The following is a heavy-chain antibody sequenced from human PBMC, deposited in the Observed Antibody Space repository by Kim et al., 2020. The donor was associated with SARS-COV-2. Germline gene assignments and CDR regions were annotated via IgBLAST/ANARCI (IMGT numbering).Heavy chain of an antibody. J-gene: IGHJ5*02. Sequence: ASVKVSCKASGYTFTTYDINWVRQATGQGLEWMGWMNPNSGDTGYAQKFQGRVTMTRNTSKNTAYMELSSLRSEDTAVYFCAREQEAAADDNWFDPWGQGTLVTVSS. CDR3: AREQEAAADDNWFDP. CDR2: MNPNSGDT. D-gene: IGHD6-13*01. V-gene: IGHV1-8*01. CDR1: GYTFTTYD.